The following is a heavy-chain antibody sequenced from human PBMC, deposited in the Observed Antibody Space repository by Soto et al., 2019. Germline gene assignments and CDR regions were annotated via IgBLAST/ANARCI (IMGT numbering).Heavy chain of an antibody. CDR3: AKDRGIIVKAGDAFDV. CDR1: GFSVSANY. D-gene: IGHD3-16*02. Sequence: VGSLRLSCVASGFSVSANYMTWIRQAPGKGLEWVSVIHGGGNTYYADSVKGRFTISRDNSKNTVHLQMESLRVDDTAVYYCAKDRGIIVKAGDAFDVWGQGTKVTVAS. J-gene: IGHJ3*01. V-gene: IGHV3-53*01. CDR2: IHGGGNT.